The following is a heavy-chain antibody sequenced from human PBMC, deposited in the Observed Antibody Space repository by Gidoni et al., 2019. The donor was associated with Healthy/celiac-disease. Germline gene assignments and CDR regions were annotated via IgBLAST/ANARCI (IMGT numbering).Heavy chain of an antibody. V-gene: IGHV3-21*01. CDR3: ARVPHIGDSSGWWGRGLDAFDI. CDR2: ISSSSSYI. CDR1: GFTFSSYS. D-gene: IGHD6-19*01. Sequence: EVQLVESGGGLVKPGGSLRLSCAASGFTFSSYSMNWVRQAPGKGLEWVSSISSSSSYIYYADSVKGRFTISRDNAKNSLYLQMNSLRAEDTAVYYCARVPHIGDSSGWWGRGLDAFDIWGQGTMVTVSS. J-gene: IGHJ3*02.